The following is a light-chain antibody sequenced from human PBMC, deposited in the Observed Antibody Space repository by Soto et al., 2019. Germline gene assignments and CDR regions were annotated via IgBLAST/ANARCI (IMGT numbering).Light chain of an antibody. Sequence: DIVMTQTPLSLSVTPGQPASISCTSSQSLLHSDGKTYLYWYLQKSGRPPQLLISEVSNRFSGVADRVSGSGAGTDVTLKISRVEAEDGGVYYCLQSIQVPWTFGQGTKVETK. CDR3: LQSIQVPWT. CDR2: EVS. V-gene: IGKV2D-29*01. CDR1: QSLLHSDGKTY. J-gene: IGKJ1*01.